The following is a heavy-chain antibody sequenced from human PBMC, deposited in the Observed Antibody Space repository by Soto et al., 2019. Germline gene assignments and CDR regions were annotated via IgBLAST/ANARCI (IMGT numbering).Heavy chain of an antibody. CDR2: INPNSGDK. CDR1: GYTFTDYY. D-gene: IGHD3-9*01. J-gene: IGHJ4*02. V-gene: IGHV1-2*02. CDR3: ARGDILTGQYHPFQY. Sequence: GASVKVSCKAYGYTFTDYYMHWVRQAPGQGLEWMGWINPNSGDKRYAQKFQVRVTMTRDTSINTAYMEMSSLRSDDTAVYYCARGDILTGQYHPFQYWGQGTLVNVSS.